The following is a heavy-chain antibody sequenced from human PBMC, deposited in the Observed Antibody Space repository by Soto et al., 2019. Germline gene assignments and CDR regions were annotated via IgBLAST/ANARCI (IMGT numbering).Heavy chain of an antibody. Sequence: EVQLFESGGDLVQPGGSLRLSCAASGFNVVAFAVNWVRQAPGKGLEWVSGISVSDAFIYYADSVRGRFSISRDASENILYLQMNSLRVDDTALYYCTRETVAGITGLDYWGPGTLVTVSS. D-gene: IGHD1-20*01. CDR2: ISVSDAFI. V-gene: IGHV3-23*01. CDR3: TRETVAGITGLDY. CDR1: GFNVVAFA. J-gene: IGHJ4*02.